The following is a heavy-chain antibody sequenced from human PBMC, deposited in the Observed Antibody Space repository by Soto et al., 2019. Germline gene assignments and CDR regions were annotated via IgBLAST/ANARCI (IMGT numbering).Heavy chain of an antibody. Sequence: QVQLQESGPGLVKPSETLSLTCTVSGGSISSYYWSWVRQPPGKGLEWIGYIYYSGSTNYNPTPKNQATISVDTSKNQFSLKLSSVSAADTAVYYCARFNWYVDLWGRGTLVTVSS. CDR3: ARFNWYVDL. V-gene: IGHV4-59*08. J-gene: IGHJ2*01. CDR1: GGSISSYY. CDR2: IYYSGST.